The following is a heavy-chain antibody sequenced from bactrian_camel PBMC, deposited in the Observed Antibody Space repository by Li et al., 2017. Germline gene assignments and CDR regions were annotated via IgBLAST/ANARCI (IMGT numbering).Heavy chain of an antibody. CDR2: INTGGDTT. V-gene: IGHV3S1*01. D-gene: IGHD3*01. J-gene: IGHJ4*01. Sequence: HVQLVESGGGLVQPGGSLRLSCAASGFTFSSAWMFWVRQAPGKGLEWVSRINTGGDTTYYTDSVKGRFAISRDNAKDTLCLQMNSLKIEDTAVYYCALGSSRQATMTARGKGTQVTVS. CDR1: GFTFSSAW.